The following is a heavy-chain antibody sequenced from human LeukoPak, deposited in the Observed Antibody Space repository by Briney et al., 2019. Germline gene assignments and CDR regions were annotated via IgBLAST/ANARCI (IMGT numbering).Heavy chain of an antibody. J-gene: IGHJ6*02. CDR3: ARCLFRYGMDV. V-gene: IGHV4-59*01. CDR1: GGSISSYY. D-gene: IGHD2/OR15-2a*01. Sequence: SETLSLTCTVSGGSISSYYWSWIRQPPGKGLEWIGYIYYSGSTNYNPSLKSRVTMSVDTSKNQFSLKLSSVTAADTAVYYCARCLFRYGMDVWGQGTTVTVSS. CDR2: IYYSGST.